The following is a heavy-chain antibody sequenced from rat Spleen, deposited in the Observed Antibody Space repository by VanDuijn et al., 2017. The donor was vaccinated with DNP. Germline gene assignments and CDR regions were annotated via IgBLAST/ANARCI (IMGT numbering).Heavy chain of an antibody. D-gene: IGHD1-10*01. J-gene: IGHJ2*01. Sequence: VRLQESGPGLVKPSQSLSLTCSVTDYSITSSYRWNWIRKFPGNKLEWMGYINGAGSTNYNPSLKSRISITRDTSKNQFFLQVNSVTAEDAATYYCARWNNYGGYWGQGVMVIVSS. CDR2: INGAGST. V-gene: IGHV3-3*01. CDR1: DYSITSSYR. CDR3: ARWNNYGGY.